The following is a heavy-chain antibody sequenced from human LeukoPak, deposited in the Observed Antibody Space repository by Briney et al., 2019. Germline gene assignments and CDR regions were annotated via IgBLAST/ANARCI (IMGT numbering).Heavy chain of an antibody. CDR3: ARGSGSPRFDP. Sequence: ETLSLTCNVSGASIRSHFWSWLRQSPGKRLEYIGHIFHSGDTDYNPSLTNRATISLDTPKNQISLNLRSVTAADTAMYYCARGSGSPRFDPWGQGTLVTVSS. CDR1: GASIRSHF. V-gene: IGHV4-59*11. J-gene: IGHJ5*02. CDR2: IFHSGDT. D-gene: IGHD1-26*01.